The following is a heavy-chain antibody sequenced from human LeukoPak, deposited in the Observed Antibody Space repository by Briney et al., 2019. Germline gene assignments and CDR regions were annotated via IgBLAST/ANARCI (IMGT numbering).Heavy chain of an antibody. Sequence: SETLSLTCTVSGGSISSYYWSWIRQPPGKGLEWIGYIYYSGSTNYNPSLKSRVTISVDTSKNQFSLKLSSVTAADTAVYYCARSGENRSGGSCYSDWFDPWGQGTLVTVSS. CDR3: ARSGENRSGGSCYSDWFDP. CDR1: GGSISSYY. V-gene: IGHV4-59*01. J-gene: IGHJ5*02. D-gene: IGHD2-15*01. CDR2: IYYSGST.